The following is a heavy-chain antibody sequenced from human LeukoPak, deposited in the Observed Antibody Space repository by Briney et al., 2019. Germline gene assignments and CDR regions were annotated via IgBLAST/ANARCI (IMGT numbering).Heavy chain of an antibody. J-gene: IGHJ5*02. Sequence: SETLSLTCTVSGGSISSSSYCWGWIRQPPGKGLEWIGSICDSGSTFYNPSLKSRVTLSVDTSKNQFSLKLSSVTAADTAVYYCARTENYIPEDCFDPWGQGTLVTVSS. CDR3: ARTENYIPEDCFDP. D-gene: IGHD5-24*01. V-gene: IGHV4-39*01. CDR1: GGSISSSSYC. CDR2: ICDSGST.